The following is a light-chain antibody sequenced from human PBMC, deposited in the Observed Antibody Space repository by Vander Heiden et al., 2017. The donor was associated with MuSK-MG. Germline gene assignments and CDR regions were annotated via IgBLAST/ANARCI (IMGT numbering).Light chain of an antibody. J-gene: IGKJ2*01. CDR3: QQYNSYSYT. CDR1: QSISSW. V-gene: IGKV1-5*03. Sequence: IQMTPSPSTLSASVGDRVTITCRASQSISSWLAWYQQKPGKAPKLLIYKASSLESGVRSRFSGSGSGTEFTLTISSLQPDDFATYYCQQYNSYSYTFGQGTKLEIK. CDR2: KAS.